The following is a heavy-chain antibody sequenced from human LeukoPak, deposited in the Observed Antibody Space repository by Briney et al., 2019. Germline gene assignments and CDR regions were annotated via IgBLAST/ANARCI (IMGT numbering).Heavy chain of an antibody. Sequence: ASVKVSCKVSGYTLTELSMHWVRQAPGKGLEWMGGFDPEDGETIYAQKFQGRVTMTEGTSTDTAYMELSSLRSEDTAVYYCATRADIVATIELGYYYMDVWGKGTTVTVSS. V-gene: IGHV1-24*01. CDR3: ATRADIVATIELGYYYMDV. CDR1: GYTLTELS. D-gene: IGHD5-12*01. CDR2: FDPEDGET. J-gene: IGHJ6*03.